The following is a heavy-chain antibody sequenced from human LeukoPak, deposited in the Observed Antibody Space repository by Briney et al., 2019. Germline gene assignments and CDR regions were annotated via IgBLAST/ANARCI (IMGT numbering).Heavy chain of an antibody. CDR2: IYHSGST. D-gene: IGHD6-6*01. CDR1: GVSISSGGYY. V-gene: IGHV4-30-2*01. CDR3: ARGDRSSYEYYFDY. Sequence: SETLSLTCTVSGVSISSGGYYWSWIRQPPGKGLEWIGYIYHSGSTYYNPSLKSRVTISVDRSKNQFSLKLSSVTAADTAVYYCARGDRSSYEYYFDYWGQGTLVTVSS. J-gene: IGHJ4*02.